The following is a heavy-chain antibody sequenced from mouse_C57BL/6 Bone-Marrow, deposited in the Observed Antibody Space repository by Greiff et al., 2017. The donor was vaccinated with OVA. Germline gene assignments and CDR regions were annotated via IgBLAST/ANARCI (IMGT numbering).Heavy chain of an antibody. J-gene: IGHJ2*01. CDR1: GYSITSGSY. D-gene: IGHD1-1*01. CDR2: ISYDGSN. Sequence: EVKLMESGPGLVKPSQSLSLTCSVTGYSITSGSYWNWIRQFPGNKLEWLGYISYDGSNNYNPSLKNRISITRDTSKNQFFLKLNSVTTEDTATYYCAGYYYGSSSQLWGQGTTLTVSS. CDR3: AGYYYGSSSQL. V-gene: IGHV3-6*01.